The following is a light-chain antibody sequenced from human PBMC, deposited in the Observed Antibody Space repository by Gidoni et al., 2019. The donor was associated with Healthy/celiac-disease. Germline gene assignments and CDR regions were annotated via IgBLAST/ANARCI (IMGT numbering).Light chain of an antibody. Sequence: DIQMTQSPSSLSASVGDRVTITCRASQSISSYLNWYQQKPGKAPKLLIYAASSLKSGVPSRFSGSGSGTDFTLTISSLQPEDFATYYCQQSYSTPPGFGPXTKVDIK. V-gene: IGKV1-39*01. CDR3: QQSYSTPPG. J-gene: IGKJ3*01. CDR2: AAS. CDR1: QSISSY.